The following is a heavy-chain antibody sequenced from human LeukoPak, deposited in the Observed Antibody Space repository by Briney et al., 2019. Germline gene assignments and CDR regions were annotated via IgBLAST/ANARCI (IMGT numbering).Heavy chain of an antibody. V-gene: IGHV5-51*01. CDR1: GYSFAGYW. Sequence: GESLKISCKGSGYSFAGYWIGWVRQMPGKGLEWMGIIYPGDSDTRYSPSFQGQVTISAGKSISTAYLQWSSLKASDTAMYYCARPQRRSSSWGNAFDIWGQGTMVTVSS. J-gene: IGHJ3*02. CDR2: IYPGDSDT. CDR3: ARPQRRSSSWGNAFDI. D-gene: IGHD6-13*01.